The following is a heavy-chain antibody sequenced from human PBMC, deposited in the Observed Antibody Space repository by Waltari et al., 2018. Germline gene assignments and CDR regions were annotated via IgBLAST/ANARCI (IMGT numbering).Heavy chain of an antibody. CDR2: IYYSGST. CDR1: GGSISSSSYY. D-gene: IGHD1-26*01. Sequence: QLQLQESGPGLVKPSETLSLPCTVSGGSISSSSYYWGWIRQPPGKGLEWIGSIYYSGSTYYNPSLKSRVTISVDTSKNQFSLKLSSVTAADTAVYYCARARVGATQFDPWGQGTLVTVSS. J-gene: IGHJ5*02. V-gene: IGHV4-39*07. CDR3: ARARVGATQFDP.